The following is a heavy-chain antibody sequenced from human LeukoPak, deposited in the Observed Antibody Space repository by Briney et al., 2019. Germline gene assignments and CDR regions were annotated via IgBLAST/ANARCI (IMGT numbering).Heavy chain of an antibody. V-gene: IGHV4-39*07. J-gene: IGHJ4*02. CDR1: GDSVSSSNYY. CDR3: ARVTTIFGVVTDY. Sequence: PSETLSLTCTVSGDSVSSSNYYWGWIRQPPGKGLEWIGSIYYSGSTYYNPSLKSRVTISVDTSKNQFSLKLSSVTAADTAVYYCARVTTIFGVVTDYWGQGTLVTVSS. D-gene: IGHD3-3*01. CDR2: IYYSGST.